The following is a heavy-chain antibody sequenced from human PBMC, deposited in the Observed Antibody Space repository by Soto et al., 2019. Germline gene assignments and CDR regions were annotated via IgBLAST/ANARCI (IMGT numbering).Heavy chain of an antibody. CDR3: ARVTGELPHYCYFAMDA. J-gene: IGHJ6*02. D-gene: IGHD1-26*01. CDR1: GFAFNRYT. CDR2: ISSDGNTK. V-gene: IGHV3-30-3*01. Sequence: QVQLVESGGGVVHPGRSLRLSCAASGFAFNRYTMHWVRQAPGKGLEWVALISSDGNTKYYADSVKGPFTISRVSSKNTLYLHMNSLRTADTAVYYRARVTGELPHYCYFAMDAWGQGTTVTVS.